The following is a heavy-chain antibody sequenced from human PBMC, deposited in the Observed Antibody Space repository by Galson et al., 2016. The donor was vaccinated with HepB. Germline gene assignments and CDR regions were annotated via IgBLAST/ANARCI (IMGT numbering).Heavy chain of an antibody. V-gene: IGHV3-72*01. J-gene: IGHJ4*02. CDR3: GRLMPYYSASVSSDY. Sequence: DYDASVQGRFTISTDDSTNSLYLQMNSLNAEDTAIYYCGRLMPYYSASVSSDYWGQGTLVTVSS. D-gene: IGHD3-10*01.